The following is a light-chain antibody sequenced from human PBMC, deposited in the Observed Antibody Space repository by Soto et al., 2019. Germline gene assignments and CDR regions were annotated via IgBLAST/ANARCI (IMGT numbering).Light chain of an antibody. CDR2: GAS. CDR3: QHYGSSPFN. Sequence: EIVLTQSPGTLSLSPGERATLSCRASQSVGSSHLAWYQQKPGQAPRLLIHGASSRATGIPDRFSGSGSGTDFTLTISRLELEDFAVYYCQHYGSSPFNFGPGTKVDIK. CDR1: QSVGSSH. J-gene: IGKJ3*01. V-gene: IGKV3-20*01.